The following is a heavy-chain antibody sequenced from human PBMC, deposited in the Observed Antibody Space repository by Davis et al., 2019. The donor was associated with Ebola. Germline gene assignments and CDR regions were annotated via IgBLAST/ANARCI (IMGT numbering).Heavy chain of an antibody. D-gene: IGHD5-12*01. CDR1: GYTFTSYY. V-gene: IGHV1-46*01. CDR2: INPSGGST. CDR3: AREGAWHSGAKRWGDAFDI. J-gene: IGHJ3*02. Sequence: ASVKVSCKASGYTFTSYYMHWVRQAPGQGLEWMGIINPSGGSTSYAQKFQGRVTMTRDTSTSTVYMELSSLRSEDTAVYYCAREGAWHSGAKRWGDAFDIWGQGTMVTVSS.